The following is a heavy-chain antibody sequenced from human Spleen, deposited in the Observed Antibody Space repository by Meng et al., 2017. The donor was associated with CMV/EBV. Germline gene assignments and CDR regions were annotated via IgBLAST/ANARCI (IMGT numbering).Heavy chain of an antibody. CDR3: ARLNWNYATFDS. Sequence: CATSAFFYFDSYMSWLRQAPGKGLECVSYISASRTLKYHADSVKGRFTISRDNAKNSLFLQMNSLRAEDTAVYYCARLNWNYATFDSWGQGTLVTVSS. CDR2: ISASRTLK. V-gene: IGHV3-11*04. CDR1: AFFYFDSY. J-gene: IGHJ4*02. D-gene: IGHD1-7*01.